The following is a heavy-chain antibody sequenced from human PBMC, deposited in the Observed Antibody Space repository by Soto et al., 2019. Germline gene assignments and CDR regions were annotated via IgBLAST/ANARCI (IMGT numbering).Heavy chain of an antibody. V-gene: IGHV3-53*04. CDR1: GFTVSSNY. CDR2: IYSGGST. D-gene: IGHD3-16*02. Sequence: GGSLRLSCAASGFTVSSNYMSWVRQAPGKGLEWVSVIYSGGSTYYADSVKGRFTISRNNSKNTLYLQMNSLRAEDTAVYYCASKSRGALSPEYYYYYYYMDVWGKGTTVTVSS. CDR3: ASKSRGALSPEYYYYYYYMDV. J-gene: IGHJ6*03.